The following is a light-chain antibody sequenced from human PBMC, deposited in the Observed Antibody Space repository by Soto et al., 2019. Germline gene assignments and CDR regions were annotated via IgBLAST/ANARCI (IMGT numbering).Light chain of an antibody. Sequence: IVLTQSPATLSLSPGERATLSCRASQSISSHLAWYQQKPGHAPRLLMYDASNRATGIPARFSGSRSGTDFTLTISSLEPEDFAVYYCQQRPNWPLTFGGGTKVEIK. CDR1: QSISSH. J-gene: IGKJ4*01. CDR3: QQRPNWPLT. CDR2: DAS. V-gene: IGKV3-11*01.